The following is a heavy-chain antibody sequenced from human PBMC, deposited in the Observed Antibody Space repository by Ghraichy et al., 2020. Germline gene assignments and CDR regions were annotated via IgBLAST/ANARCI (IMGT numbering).Heavy chain of an antibody. CDR2: INYNGIT. CDR3: ARLRYYFDSSGKSIGRYYYYGMDV. V-gene: IGHV4-59*01. J-gene: IGHJ6*02. CDR1: GGSIRSYH. D-gene: IGHD3-22*01. Sequence: SQTLSLTCTVSGGSIRSYHWNWIRQPPGKGLEWIGYINYNGITNYNPSLKSRVTISVDTSKNQCSLKLSSVTAADTAVYYCARLRYYFDSSGKSIGRYYYYGMDVWGQGPTVTVSS.